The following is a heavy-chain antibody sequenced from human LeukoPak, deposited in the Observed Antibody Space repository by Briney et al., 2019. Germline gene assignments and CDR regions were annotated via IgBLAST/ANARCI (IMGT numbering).Heavy chain of an antibody. J-gene: IGHJ3*02. Sequence: ASVKVSCKASGYTFTGYYMHWVRQAPGQGLEWMGWINPNSGGTNYAQKFQGRVTMTRHTSISTAYMELSRLRSDDTAVYYCARVQRWKDAFDIWGQGTMVTVSS. V-gene: IGHV1-2*02. CDR1: GYTFTGYY. CDR2: INPNSGGT. CDR3: ARVQRWKDAFDI. D-gene: IGHD1-1*01.